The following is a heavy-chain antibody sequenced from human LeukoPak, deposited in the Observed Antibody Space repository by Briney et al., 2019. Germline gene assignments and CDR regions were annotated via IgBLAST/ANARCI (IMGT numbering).Heavy chain of an antibody. D-gene: IGHD5-18*01. CDR1: GGSISSYY. J-gene: IGHJ4*02. CDR2: ISDTGST. CDR3: ARGGYTYGPQGFDY. V-gene: IGHV4-59*08. Sequence: SETLSLTCTVSGGSISSYYWSWIRQPPGKGLEWIGYISDTGSTNYNPSLKSRVTISVDTSKNQLSLNLSSVTAADTAVYYCARGGYTYGPQGFDYWGQGTLVTVSS.